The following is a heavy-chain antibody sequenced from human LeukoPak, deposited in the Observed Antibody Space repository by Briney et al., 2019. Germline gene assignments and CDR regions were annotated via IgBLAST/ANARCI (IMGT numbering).Heavy chain of an antibody. CDR1: GFTFSSYW. V-gene: IGHV3-7*01. CDR2: IKQGGSEK. CDR3: ARVFFTFGGVIVPYYFDY. J-gene: IGHJ4*02. Sequence: GSLRLSCAASGFTFSSYWMSWVRQAPGKGLEWVANIKQGGSEKYYVDSVKGRFTISRDNSKNTLYLQMNSLRAEDTAVYYCARVFFTFGGVIVPYYFDYWGQGTLVTVSS. D-gene: IGHD3-16*02.